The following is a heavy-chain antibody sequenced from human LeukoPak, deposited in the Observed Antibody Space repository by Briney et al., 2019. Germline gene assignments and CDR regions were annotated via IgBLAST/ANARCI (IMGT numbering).Heavy chain of an antibody. J-gene: IGHJ6*02. CDR3: VREWRGIASHYHGMDV. CDR1: GFSFSTYD. Sequence: GESLRLSCVASGFSFSTYDMYWVRQAAGRGPEWVSAIGTNEDTFYLGSVKDRFTISRENGKNSLYLQMNSLRVDDTAVYYCVREWRGIASHYHGMDVWGQGTTVTFSS. D-gene: IGHD6-13*01. CDR2: IGTNEDT. V-gene: IGHV3-13*01.